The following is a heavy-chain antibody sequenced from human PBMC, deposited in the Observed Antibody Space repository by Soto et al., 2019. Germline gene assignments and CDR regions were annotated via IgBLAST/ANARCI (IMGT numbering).Heavy chain of an antibody. V-gene: IGHV4-38-2*02. CDR2: IYHSGTT. J-gene: IGHJ6*02. Sequence: SETLSLTCVVSAYSISSGFYWGWIRQPPGKGLEWIGSIYHSGTTYYNPSLKRRVTMSVDKSKNQFSLKLSSVTAADTAMYYCARDGVESIKIFGVVAPYGMDVWGQGTTVTVSS. D-gene: IGHD3-3*01. CDR3: ARDGVESIKIFGVVAPYGMDV. CDR1: AYSISSGFY.